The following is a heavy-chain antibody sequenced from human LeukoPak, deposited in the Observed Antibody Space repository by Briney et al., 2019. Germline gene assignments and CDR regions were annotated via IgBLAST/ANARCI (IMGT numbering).Heavy chain of an antibody. CDR1: GFTFSSYW. CDR3: AKGHGSGSYSKTNYFDY. V-gene: IGHV3-7*01. CDR2: IKQDGSEK. J-gene: IGHJ4*02. D-gene: IGHD3-10*01. Sequence: GGSLRLSCAASGFTFSSYWMSWVRQAPGKGLEWVANIKQDGSEKYYADSVKGRFTISRDNSKNTLYLQMNSLRAEDTAVYYCAKGHGSGSYSKTNYFDYWGQGTLVTVSS.